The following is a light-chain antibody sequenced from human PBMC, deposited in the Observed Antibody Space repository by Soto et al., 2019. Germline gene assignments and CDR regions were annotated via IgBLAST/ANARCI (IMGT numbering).Light chain of an antibody. J-gene: IGLJ3*02. CDR1: SSDVGGHDY. CDR2: QVT. CDR3: APYTSSGTLV. Sequence: QSALTQPASVSGSPGQSVTISCTGTSSDVGGHDYVSWYQQHPGDAPKLMIYQVTKWPSGVSHRFSGSKSGNTASLTISGLQPDDEAEYYCAPYTSSGTLVFGGGTKLTVL. V-gene: IGLV2-14*03.